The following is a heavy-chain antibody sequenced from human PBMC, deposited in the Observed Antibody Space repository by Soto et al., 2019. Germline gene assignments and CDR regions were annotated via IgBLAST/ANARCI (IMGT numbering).Heavy chain of an antibody. Sequence: VSGVSIHNSHSFWGWIRQPPGKGLEFIGSMYYSGGANYNPSLKSRVTISLDTSKNQFSLTVNSVTAADTAIYYCGRVVEGATRHTDFDSWGQGTLVTVSS. J-gene: IGHJ5*01. CDR3: GRVVEGATRHTDFDS. CDR1: GVSIHNSHSF. CDR2: MYYSGGA. V-gene: IGHV4-39*01. D-gene: IGHD2-15*01.